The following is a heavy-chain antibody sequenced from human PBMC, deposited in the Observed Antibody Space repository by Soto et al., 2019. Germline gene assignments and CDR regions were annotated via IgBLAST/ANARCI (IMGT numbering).Heavy chain of an antibody. CDR3: ARGPYYDFRSGYYRRRNYYMDV. V-gene: IGHV4-34*01. CDR2: INHSGST. J-gene: IGHJ6*03. D-gene: IGHD3-3*01. Sequence: SETLSLTCAVYGGSFSGYYWSWIRQPPGKGLEWIGEINHSGSTNYNPSLKSRVTISVDTSKNQFSLKLSSVTAADTAVYYCARGPYYDFRSGYYRRRNYYMDVWGKGTTVTVS. CDR1: GGSFSGYY.